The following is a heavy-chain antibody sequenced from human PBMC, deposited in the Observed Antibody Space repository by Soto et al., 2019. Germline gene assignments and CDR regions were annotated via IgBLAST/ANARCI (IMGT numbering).Heavy chain of an antibody. V-gene: IGHV4-59*01. D-gene: IGHD6-19*01. CDR3: ARTKGQWLDYTFDI. CDR2: ICYSGST. J-gene: IGHJ3*02. CDR1: GGSISSYY. Sequence: LCLTCTVSGGSISSYYWSWLRQPPGKGLEWIGYICYSGSTYYNPSLKSRVTISVDTSKNQFSLKLSSVTAADTAVFYCARTKGQWLDYTFDIWGQGTMVTVSS.